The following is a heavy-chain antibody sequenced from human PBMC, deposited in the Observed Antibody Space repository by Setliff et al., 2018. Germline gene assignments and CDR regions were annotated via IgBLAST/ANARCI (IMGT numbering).Heavy chain of an antibody. V-gene: IGHV4-59*13. CDR1: GGSFNTYY. CDR2: VYYSGTA. CDR3: ARGGTFRYFDF. Sequence: SETLSLTCTVSGGSFNTYYWSWIRQTPGKGLEWIGFVYYSGTATYNPSLKSRVTVTVDTSKNQFSLRLNSVTAADTAVYYCARGGTFRYFDFWGQGTLVTVSS. J-gene: IGHJ4*02. D-gene: IGHD5-12*01.